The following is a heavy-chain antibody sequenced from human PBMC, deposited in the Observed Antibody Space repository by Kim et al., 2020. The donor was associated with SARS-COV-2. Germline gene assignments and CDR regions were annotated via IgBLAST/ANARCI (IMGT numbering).Heavy chain of an antibody. Sequence: GGSLRLSCEASGFTFVNYAMSWVRQAPGKGLEWVSSVSGGGETTFYADSVRGRFTISRDNSKNTIYLQMNSLRTEDTAIYFCAKYSSSGDFFPPDYWGQGTLVTVSS. CDR3: AKYSSSGDFFPPDY. J-gene: IGHJ4*02. CDR1: GFTFVNYA. CDR2: VSGGGETT. D-gene: IGHD3-10*01. V-gene: IGHV3-23*01.